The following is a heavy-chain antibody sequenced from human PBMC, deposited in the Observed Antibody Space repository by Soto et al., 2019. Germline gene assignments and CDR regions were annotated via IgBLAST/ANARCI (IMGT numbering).Heavy chain of an antibody. CDR3: ARADLLRNYDFDY. D-gene: IGHD2-15*01. V-gene: IGHV1-46*01. J-gene: IGHJ4*02. CDR1: GYTFTSYD. CDR2: INPSGGST. Sequence: ASVKVSCKASGYTFTSYDINWVRQATGQGLEWMGIINPSGGSTSYAQKFQGRVTMTRDTSTSTVYMELSSLRSEDTAVYYCARADLLRNYDFDYWGQGTLVTVSS.